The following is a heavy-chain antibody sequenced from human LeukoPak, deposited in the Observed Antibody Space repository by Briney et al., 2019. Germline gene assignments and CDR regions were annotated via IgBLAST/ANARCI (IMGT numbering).Heavy chain of an antibody. CDR2: ITYNGGST. CDR1: GFTFSTSA. D-gene: IGHD5-24*01. Sequence: GGSLRLSCSASGFTFSTSAMHWVRQAPGKGLEYVSFITYNGGSTYNADSVKGRFTISRDNSRYTLYLQMSSLRAEDTAVYHCVKDGGMATIFDFWGQGTLVTVSS. V-gene: IGHV3-64D*09. CDR3: VKDGGMATIFDF. J-gene: IGHJ4*02.